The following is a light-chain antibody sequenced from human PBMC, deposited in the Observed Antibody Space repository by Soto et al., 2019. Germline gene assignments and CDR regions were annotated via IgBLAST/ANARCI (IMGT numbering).Light chain of an antibody. CDR1: SSDVGGYNY. CDR2: EVS. V-gene: IGLV2-14*01. CDR3: SSYTSSSKV. Sequence: QSVLTQPASVSGSPGQSITISCTGTSSDVGGYNYVSWYQQHPGKAPKLMIYEVSNRPSGVSNRFSGSKSVNTASLTISGLQAEDEADYYCSSYTSSSKVFGTGTKLTVL. J-gene: IGLJ1*01.